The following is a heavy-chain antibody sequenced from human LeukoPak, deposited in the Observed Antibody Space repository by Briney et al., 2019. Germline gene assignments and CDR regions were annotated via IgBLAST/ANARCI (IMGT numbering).Heavy chain of an antibody. Sequence: ASVKVSCKASGYTFTSYDINWVRQATGQGLEWMGWMNPNSGNTGYAQKFQGRVTMTRNTSISTAYMELSSLRSEDTAVYYCARARRITMVRGMSYYYYYGMDVWAKGPRSPSP. CDR1: GYTFTSYD. J-gene: IGHJ6*02. CDR3: ARARRITMVRGMSYYYYYGMDV. V-gene: IGHV1-8*01. CDR2: MNPNSGNT. D-gene: IGHD3-10*01.